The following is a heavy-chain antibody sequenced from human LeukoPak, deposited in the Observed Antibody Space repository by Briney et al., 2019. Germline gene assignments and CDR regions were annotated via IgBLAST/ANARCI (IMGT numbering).Heavy chain of an antibody. CDR1: GFTFSSYS. D-gene: IGHD4-17*01. V-gene: IGHV3-21*01. Sequence: PGGSLRLSCAASGFTFSSYSMNWVRQAPGKGLEWVSSISSSSSYIYYADSVKGRFTISRDNAKNSLNLQMSSLRADDTAVYYCVRDAPMQDGDYGYWFDPWGQGTLVTVSS. CDR2: ISSSSSYI. J-gene: IGHJ5*02. CDR3: VRDAPMQDGDYGYWFDP.